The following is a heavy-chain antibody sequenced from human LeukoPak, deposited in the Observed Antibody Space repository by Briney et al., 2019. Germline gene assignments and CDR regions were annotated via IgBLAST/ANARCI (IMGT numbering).Heavy chain of an antibody. V-gene: IGHV3-21*01. Sequence: GRSLRLSCAASGFTFSSYTMNWVRQAPGKGLEWVSSISGSSRHKYYADSVKGRFTISRDNAKNSLYLQMNSLRAEDTAVYYCARTANFAAGYYIDYWGQGTLVTVSS. J-gene: IGHJ4*02. CDR3: ARTANFAAGYYIDY. CDR2: ISGSSRHK. D-gene: IGHD6-13*01. CDR1: GFTFSSYT.